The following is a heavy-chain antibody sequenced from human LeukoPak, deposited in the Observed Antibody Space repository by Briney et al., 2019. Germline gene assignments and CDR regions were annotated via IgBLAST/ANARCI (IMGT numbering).Heavy chain of an antibody. D-gene: IGHD3-22*01. V-gene: IGHV3-74*01. CDR3: AREYYYDSSGYFPSRGAFDI. CDR1: GFTFRNYV. Sequence: GGSLRLSCAASGFTFRNYVIHWVRQAPGKGLVWVSRINSDGSSTSYADSVKGRFTISRDNAKNTLYLQMNSLRAEDTAVYYCAREYYYDSSGYFPSRGAFDIWGQGTMVTVSS. CDR2: INSDGSST. J-gene: IGHJ3*02.